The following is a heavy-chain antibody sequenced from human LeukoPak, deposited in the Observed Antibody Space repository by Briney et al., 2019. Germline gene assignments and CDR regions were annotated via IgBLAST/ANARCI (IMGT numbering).Heavy chain of an antibody. D-gene: IGHD3-22*01. CDR1: GGSFSGYY. CDR3: ARALSIYYDSSGYTI. V-gene: IGHV4-34*01. J-gene: IGHJ4*02. CDR2: INHSGST. Sequence: SETLSLTCAVYGGSFSGYYWSWIRQPPGKGLEWIGEINHSGSTNYNPSLKSRVTISVDTSKNQFSLKLSSVTAADTAVYYCARALSIYYDSSGYTIWGQGTLVTVSS.